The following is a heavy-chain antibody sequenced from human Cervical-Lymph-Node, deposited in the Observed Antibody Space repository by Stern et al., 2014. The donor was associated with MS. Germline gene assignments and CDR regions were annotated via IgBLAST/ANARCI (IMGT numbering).Heavy chain of an antibody. V-gene: IGHV5-51*01. D-gene: IGHD1-14*01. CDR1: GFKFSIYW. CDR3: ARQTTAWASDV. Sequence: EVQLVQSGAELIRPGESLKISCKGSGFKFSIYWIAWVRQMPGKGLEWMGIIYPGDFEPRYSPSFKGQVTMSADKSTSTAYLQWSSLNASDTAMYFCARQTTAWASDVWGQGTLVTVSS. CDR2: IYPGDFEP. J-gene: IGHJ4*02.